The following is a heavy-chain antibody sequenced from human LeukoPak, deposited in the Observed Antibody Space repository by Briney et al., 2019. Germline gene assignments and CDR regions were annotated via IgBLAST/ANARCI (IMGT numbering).Heavy chain of an antibody. CDR2: IYYSGST. CDR3: ARVKEEYYYDSSGYTYEAVYFDY. V-gene: IGHV4-39*07. Sequence: SETLSLTCTVSGGSISSSSYYWGWIRQPPGKGLEWIGSIYYSGSTYYNPSLKSRVTISVDTSKNQFSLKLSSVTAADTAVYYCARVKEEYYYDSSGYTYEAVYFDYWGQGTLVTVSS. D-gene: IGHD3-22*01. J-gene: IGHJ4*02. CDR1: GGSISSSSYY.